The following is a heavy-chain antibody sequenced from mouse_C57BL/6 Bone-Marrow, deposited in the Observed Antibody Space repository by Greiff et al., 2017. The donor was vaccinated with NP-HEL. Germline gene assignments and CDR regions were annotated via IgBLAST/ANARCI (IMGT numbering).Heavy chain of an antibody. CDR1: GFTFSSYG. CDR2: ISSGGSYT. V-gene: IGHV5-6*02. D-gene: IGHD2-2*01. CDR3: ASLWLIY. Sequence: EVKLVESGGDLVKPGGSLKLSCAASGFTFSSYGMSWVRQTPDKRLEWVATISSGGSYTYYPDSVKGRFTISRDNAKNTLYLQMCSLKSEDTAMYYCASLWLIYWGQGTLVTVSA. J-gene: IGHJ3*01.